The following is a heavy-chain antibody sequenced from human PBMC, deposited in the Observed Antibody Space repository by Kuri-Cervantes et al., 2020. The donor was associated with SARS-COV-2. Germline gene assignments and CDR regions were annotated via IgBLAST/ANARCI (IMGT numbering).Heavy chain of an antibody. J-gene: IGHJ6*02. V-gene: IGHV1-46*01. D-gene: IGHD6-13*01. CDR1: GYTFISYD. CDR3: ARDTAAGTDYYYYYGMDV. CDR2: INPSGGST. Sequence: ASVKVSCKASGYTFISYDINWVRQATGQGLEWMGIINPSGGSTSYAQKFQGRVTMTRDTSTSTVYMELSSLRSEDTAVYYCARDTAAGTDYYYYYGMDVWGQGTTVTVSS.